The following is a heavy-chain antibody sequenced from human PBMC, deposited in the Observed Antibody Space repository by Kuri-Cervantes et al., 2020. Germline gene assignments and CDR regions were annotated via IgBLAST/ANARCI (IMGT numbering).Heavy chain of an antibody. D-gene: IGHD3-3*01. V-gene: IGHV3-23*01. J-gene: IGHJ4*02. CDR1: GFTFSSYA. Sequence: LTCASSGFTFSSYAMSWVRQAPGKGLEWVSAISGSGGSTYYADSVKGRFTISRDNSKNTLYLQMNSLRAEDTAVYYCAKRSVRFLEWLSAEFDYWGQGTLVTVSS. CDR2: ISGSGGST. CDR3: AKRSVRFLEWLSAEFDY.